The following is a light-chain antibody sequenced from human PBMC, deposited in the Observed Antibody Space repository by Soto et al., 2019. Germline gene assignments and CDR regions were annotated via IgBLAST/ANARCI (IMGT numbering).Light chain of an antibody. Sequence: QSVLTQPASVSGSLGQSITISCTGTSSDIGGHNYVSWYQQQPGKAPKLMIFDVSNRPSGVSNRFSGSKSGNTASLTISGLQAEDEADYYCSSYTNRSVVFGGGTKLTVL. CDR3: SSYTNRSVV. J-gene: IGLJ2*01. CDR1: SSDIGGHNY. CDR2: DVS. V-gene: IGLV2-14*03.